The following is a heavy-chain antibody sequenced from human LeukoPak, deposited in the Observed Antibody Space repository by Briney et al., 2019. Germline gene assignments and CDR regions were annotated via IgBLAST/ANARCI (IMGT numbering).Heavy chain of an antibody. CDR1: GFTFSSYG. J-gene: IGHJ4*02. CDR3: AKDAYDYVWGSYRFDY. D-gene: IGHD3-16*02. CDR2: ISYDGSNK. V-gene: IGHV3-30*18. Sequence: GRSLRLSCAASGFTFSSYGMHWVRQAAGKGLEWVAVISYDGSNKYYADSVKGRFTISRDNSKNTLYLQMNSLRAEDTAVYYCAKDAYDYVWGSYRFDYWGQGTPVTVSS.